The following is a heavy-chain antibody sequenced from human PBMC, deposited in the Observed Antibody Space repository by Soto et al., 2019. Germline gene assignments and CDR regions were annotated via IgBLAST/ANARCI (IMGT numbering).Heavy chain of an antibody. CDR1: GYSFTSYW. CDR3: ARHEGGPLPHYCMDV. Sequence: GESLKISCKGSGYSFTSYWIGWVRQMPGKGLEWMGIIYPGDSDTRYSPSFQGQVTISADKSISTAYLQWSSLKASDTAMYYCARHEGGPLPHYCMDVWGQGTTVTVSS. D-gene: IGHD3-16*01. CDR2: IYPGDSDT. J-gene: IGHJ6*02. V-gene: IGHV5-51*01.